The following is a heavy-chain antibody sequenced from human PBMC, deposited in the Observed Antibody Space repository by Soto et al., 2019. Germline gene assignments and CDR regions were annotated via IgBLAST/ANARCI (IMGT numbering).Heavy chain of an antibody. CDR3: ARGHTASYYYYGMDV. Sequence: SETLSLTCAVYGGSFSGYYWSWIRQPPGKGLEWIGEINHSGSTNYNPSLRSRVTISVDTSKNQFSLKLSSVTAADTAVYYCARGHTASYYYYGMDVWGQGTTVTVSS. J-gene: IGHJ6*02. CDR2: INHSGST. D-gene: IGHD5-18*01. V-gene: IGHV4-34*01. CDR1: GGSFSGYY.